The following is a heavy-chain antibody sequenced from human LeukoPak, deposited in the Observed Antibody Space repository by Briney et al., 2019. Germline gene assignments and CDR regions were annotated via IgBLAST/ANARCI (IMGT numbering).Heavy chain of an antibody. CDR3: TTRTYYYDSSGYYFSGYYYYYMDV. CDR1: GFTFSNAW. J-gene: IGHJ6*03. Sequence: PGGSLRLSCAASGFTFSNAWMSWVRQAPGKGLEWVGRIKSKTDGGTTDYAAPVKGRFTISRDDSKNTLYLQMNSLKTEDTAVYYCTTRTYYYDSSGYYFSGYYYYYMDVWVKGTPVSVSS. CDR2: IKSKTDGGTT. V-gene: IGHV3-15*01. D-gene: IGHD3-22*01.